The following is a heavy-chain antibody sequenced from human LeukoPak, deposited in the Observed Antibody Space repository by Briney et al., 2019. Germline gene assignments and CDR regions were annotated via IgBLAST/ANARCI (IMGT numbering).Heavy chain of an antibody. J-gene: IGHJ6*02. CDR2: ISSSSSYI. D-gene: IGHD5-12*01. CDR1: GFTFSSYA. V-gene: IGHV3-21*01. CDR3: AKNSGYGGRYGMDV. Sequence: GGSLRLSCAASGFTFSSYAMHWVRQAPGKGLEWVSSISSSSSYIYYADSVKGGFTISRDNAKNSLYLQMNSLRAEDTAVYYCAKNSGYGGRYGMDVWGQGTTVTVSS.